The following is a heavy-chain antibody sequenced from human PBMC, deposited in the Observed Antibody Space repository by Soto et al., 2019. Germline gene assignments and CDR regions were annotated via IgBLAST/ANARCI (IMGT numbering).Heavy chain of an antibody. V-gene: IGHV3-30*17. CDR2: ISFDGSNE. Sequence: GGSLRLSCTGSGSTFDDFAINWVRQAPGKGLEWVAFISFDGSNEFYSDSVKGRFTISRDNSKDILYLQMNSLSTEDTAVYYFSNAFESGTYANNYWGQGTLVTVSS. J-gene: IGHJ4*02. CDR1: GSTFDDFA. D-gene: IGHD1-26*01. CDR3: SNAFESGTYANNY.